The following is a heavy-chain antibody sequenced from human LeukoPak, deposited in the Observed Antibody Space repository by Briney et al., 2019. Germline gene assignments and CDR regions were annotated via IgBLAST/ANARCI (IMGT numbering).Heavy chain of an antibody. V-gene: IGHV3-7*01. D-gene: IGHD4-17*01. Sequence: GGSLRLSCAASGFTFSGYWMTWVRQAPGKGLEWVANIKQDGSEKYYVDSVKGRFTISRDNAKNSLYLQMNSLRAEDTAVYYCAREGGYGDYVWTDYWGQGTLVTVSS. CDR1: GFTFSGYW. CDR2: IKQDGSEK. CDR3: AREGGYGDYVWTDY. J-gene: IGHJ4*02.